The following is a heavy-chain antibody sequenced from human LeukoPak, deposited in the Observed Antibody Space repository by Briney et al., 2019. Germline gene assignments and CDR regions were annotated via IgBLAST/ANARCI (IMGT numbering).Heavy chain of an antibody. Sequence: SETLSLTCTVSGGSISGYYWSWIRQPPGKGLEWIGYIYYSGSTNYNPSLKSRVTISVDTSKNQFSLKLSSVTAADTAVYYCARVTVMTTGRPYGMDVWGQGTTVTVSS. J-gene: IGHJ6*02. CDR3: ARVTVMTTGRPYGMDV. CDR1: GGSISGYY. D-gene: IGHD4-17*01. V-gene: IGHV4-59*01. CDR2: IYYSGST.